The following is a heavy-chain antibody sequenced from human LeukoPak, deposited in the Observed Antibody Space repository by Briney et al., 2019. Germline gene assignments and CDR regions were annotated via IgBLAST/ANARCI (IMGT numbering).Heavy chain of an antibody. J-gene: IGHJ3*02. D-gene: IGHD5-24*01. V-gene: IGHV3-74*01. CDR3: ARVVRDGYNEAFDI. CDR2: INSDGSST. Sequence: GGSLRLSCAASGFTFSSYWMHWVRQAPGKGLVWVSRINSDGSSTSYADSVKGRFTISRDNAKNTLYLQMNSLRAEDTAVYYCARVVRDGYNEAFDIWGQGTMVTVSS. CDR1: GFTFSSYW.